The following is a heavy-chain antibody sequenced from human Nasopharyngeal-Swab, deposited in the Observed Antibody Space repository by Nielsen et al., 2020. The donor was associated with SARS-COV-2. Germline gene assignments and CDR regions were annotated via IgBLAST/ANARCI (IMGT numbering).Heavy chain of an antibody. Sequence: SGPTLVKPTQTPTLTCTFSGFSLSTSGVGVGWIRQPPGKALEWLALIYWDDDKRYSPSLKSRLTITKDTSKNQVVLTMTNMDPVDTATYYCAHTGASGWYSRGGTLDYWGQGTLVTVSS. CDR1: GFSLSTSGVG. V-gene: IGHV2-5*02. J-gene: IGHJ4*02. CDR2: IYWDDDK. D-gene: IGHD6-13*01. CDR3: AHTGASGWYSRGGTLDY.